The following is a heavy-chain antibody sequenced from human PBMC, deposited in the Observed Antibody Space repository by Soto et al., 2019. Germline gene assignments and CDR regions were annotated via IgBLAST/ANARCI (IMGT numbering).Heavy chain of an antibody. CDR1: GGSISSDY. V-gene: IGHV4-59*01. CDR2: IYYSGST. D-gene: IGHD3-3*01. CDR3: ESALKEDFWSGYFSMGPGSYYYGMDV. Sequence: SETLSLTCTVSGGSISSDYWSWIRQPPGKGLEWIGYIYYSGSTNYNPSLKSRVTISVDTSKNQCSLKLSSVTAADADVYYCESALKEDFWSGYFSMGPGSYYYGMDVWGNGTTVTVS. J-gene: IGHJ6*04.